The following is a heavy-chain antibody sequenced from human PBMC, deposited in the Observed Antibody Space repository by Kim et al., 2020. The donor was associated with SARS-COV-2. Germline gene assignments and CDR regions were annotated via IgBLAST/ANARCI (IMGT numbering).Heavy chain of an antibody. Sequence: YSPSFQGQVTISADKSISTAYLQWSSLKASDTAMYYCATGYGSGSSFDYWGQGTLVTVSS. J-gene: IGHJ4*02. V-gene: IGHV5-51*01. CDR3: ATGYGSGSSFDY. D-gene: IGHD3-10*01.